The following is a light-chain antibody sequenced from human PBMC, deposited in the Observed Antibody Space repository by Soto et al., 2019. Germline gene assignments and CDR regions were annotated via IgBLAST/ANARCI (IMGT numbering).Light chain of an antibody. CDR2: GNT. J-gene: IGLJ1*01. V-gene: IGLV1-40*01. CDR3: QSYDDSLSVHYV. Sequence: QSVLTQPPSVSGAPRQRVTISGTGSSSNIGSTYDVQWYQQLPGTAPKLLIHGNTNRPSGVPDRFSGSKSGPSASLAITGLQADDEADYYCQSYDDSLSVHYVFGTGTKLTVL. CDR1: SSNIGSTYD.